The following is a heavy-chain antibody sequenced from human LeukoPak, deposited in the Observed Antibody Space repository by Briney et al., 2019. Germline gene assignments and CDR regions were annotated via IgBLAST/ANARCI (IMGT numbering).Heavy chain of an antibody. J-gene: IGHJ4*02. CDR3: AKDRTYDSSGYYLLASCYFDY. Sequence: GGSLRLSCAASGFTFSSYAMSWVRQAPGKGLEWVSAISGSGGSTYYADSVKGRFTISRDNSKNTLYLQMNSLRAEDTAVYYCAKDRTYDSSGYYLLASCYFDYWGQGTLVTVSS. D-gene: IGHD3-22*01. CDR1: GFTFSSYA. CDR2: ISGSGGST. V-gene: IGHV3-23*01.